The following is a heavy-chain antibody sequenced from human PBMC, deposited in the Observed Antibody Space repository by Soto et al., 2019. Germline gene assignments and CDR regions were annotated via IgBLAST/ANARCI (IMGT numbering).Heavy chain of an antibody. D-gene: IGHD6-19*01. Sequence: EVQLLESGGGFVQPGGSLRLSCAASGFTFSSYAMSWVRQTPGKGLEWVSGISGGGGNTYYADSVTGRFTISRDKSRNTLYLPMTSLRAADTAIYYGAKDRGAGGRFSGIAVAGIPSWGQGTLVTVSS. CDR3: AKDRGAGGRFSGIAVAGIPS. J-gene: IGHJ5*02. CDR1: GFTFSSYA. V-gene: IGHV3-23*01. CDR2: ISGGGGNT.